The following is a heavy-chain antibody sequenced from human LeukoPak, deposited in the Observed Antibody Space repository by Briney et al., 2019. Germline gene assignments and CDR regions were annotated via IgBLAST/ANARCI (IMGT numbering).Heavy chain of an antibody. CDR1: GGSISSSGYY. V-gene: IGHV4-39*01. Sequence: SETLSLTCTVSGGSISSSGYYWGWIRQPPGKGLEWIGSIYYSGSTYYNPSLKSRVTISVDTSKNQFSLKLSSVTAADTAVYYCARPPSYYDILTGYYGAERGYFDLWGRGTLVTVSS. CDR2: IYYSGST. D-gene: IGHD3-9*01. CDR3: ARPPSYYDILTGYYGAERGYFDL. J-gene: IGHJ2*01.